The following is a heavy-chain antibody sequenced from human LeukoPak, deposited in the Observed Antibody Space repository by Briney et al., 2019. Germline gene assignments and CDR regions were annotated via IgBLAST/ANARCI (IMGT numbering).Heavy chain of an antibody. D-gene: IGHD6-19*01. V-gene: IGHV4-34*01. CDR1: GGSITDYY. CDR3: ARAGGAVAAIGWFDP. J-gene: IGHJ5*02. CDR2: INHSGST. Sequence: SETLSLTCALSGGSITDYYYNWVRQPPGKGLEWIGEINHSGSTYYNPSLKSRVTISVDTSKNQFSLKLSSVTAADTAVYYCARAGGAVAAIGWFDPWGQGTLVTVSS.